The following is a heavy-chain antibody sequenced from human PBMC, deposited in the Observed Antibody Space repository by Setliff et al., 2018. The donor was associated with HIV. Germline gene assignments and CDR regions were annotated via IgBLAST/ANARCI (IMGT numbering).Heavy chain of an antibody. CDR3: VKDAYSTGKPGIS. V-gene: IGHV3-23*05. Sequence: GGSLRLSCAASTFSVSEYAMSWVRRAPGKGLEWVSAVSNTGRRTFYADSVKGRFTISKDNFENVVYLQMNSLRVDDTAVYYCVKDAYSTGKPGISWGQGTQVTVSS. D-gene: IGHD2-8*02. CDR2: VSNTGRRT. CDR1: TFSVSEYA. J-gene: IGHJ4*02.